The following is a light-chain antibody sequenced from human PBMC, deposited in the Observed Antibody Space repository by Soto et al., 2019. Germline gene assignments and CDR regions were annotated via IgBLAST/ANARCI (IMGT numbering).Light chain of an antibody. CDR2: AAS. CDR3: QQSYSIPWT. CDR1: QSISSY. J-gene: IGKJ1*01. Sequence: ESQMTQSPSTLSASVGDRVTITCRASQSISSYLNWYQQKPGKAPKVLIYAASSLQSGVPSRFSGSGSGTDFTLTISSLQPEDFATYYCQQSYSIPWTFGQGTKVDI. V-gene: IGKV1-39*01.